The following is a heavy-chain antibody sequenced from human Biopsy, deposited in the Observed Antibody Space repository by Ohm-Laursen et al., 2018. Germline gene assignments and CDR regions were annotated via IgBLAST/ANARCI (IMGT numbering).Heavy chain of an antibody. CDR1: GDSISSYY. V-gene: IGHV4-59*01. Sequence: SETLSLTCTVSGDSISSYYWSWIRQPPGQGLEGIGYVYYTGSTDYNPSLQSRVTISVDTSKNHFSLRLRSVTPADTAIYYCARDRGFYSDRTVPGYFDLWGRGTLVTVSS. J-gene: IGHJ2*01. CDR2: VYYTGST. D-gene: IGHD3-22*01. CDR3: ARDRGFYSDRTVPGYFDL.